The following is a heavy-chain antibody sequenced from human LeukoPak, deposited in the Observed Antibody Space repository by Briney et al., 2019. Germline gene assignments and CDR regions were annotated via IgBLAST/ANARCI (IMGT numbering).Heavy chain of an antibody. CDR3: AGNPRDIVVVPAAPLGHYYGMDV. Sequence: PSETLSLTCAVYGGSFSGYYWSWIRQPPGKGLEWIGEINHSGSTNYNPSLKSRVTISVDTSKNQFSLKLSSVTAADTAVYYCAGNPRDIVVVPAAPLGHYYGMDVWGQGTTVTVSS. CDR2: INHSGST. J-gene: IGHJ6*02. D-gene: IGHD2-2*01. CDR1: GGSFSGYY. V-gene: IGHV4-34*01.